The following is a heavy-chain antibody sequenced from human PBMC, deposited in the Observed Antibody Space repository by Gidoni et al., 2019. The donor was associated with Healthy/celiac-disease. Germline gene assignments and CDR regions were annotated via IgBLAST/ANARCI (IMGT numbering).Heavy chain of an antibody. V-gene: IGHV3-23*01. J-gene: IGHJ6*03. Sequence: EVQLLESGGGLVQPGGSLRLSCSASGLHFSSYDRGWVRQAPGMGLEWVSAISGSGGSTYYADSVKGRFTISRDNSKNTLYLQMNSLRAEDTAVYYCAKVRQDFWSGYPTWYMDVWGKGTTVTVSS. D-gene: IGHD3-3*01. CDR3: AKVRQDFWSGYPTWYMDV. CDR2: ISGSGGST. CDR1: GLHFSSYD.